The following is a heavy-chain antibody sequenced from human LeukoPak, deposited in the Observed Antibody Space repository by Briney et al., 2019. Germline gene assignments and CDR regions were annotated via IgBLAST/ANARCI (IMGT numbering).Heavy chain of an antibody. CDR1: GYTFTGYY. D-gene: IGHD2-8*01. Sequence: ASVKVSCKASGYTFTGYYMHWVRQAPGQGLEWMGWINPNSGGTNYAQKFQGRVTMTGDTSISTAYMELSRLRSDDTAVYYCARVVYALYYFDYWGQGTLVTVSS. CDR3: ARVVYALYYFDY. CDR2: INPNSGGT. V-gene: IGHV1-2*02. J-gene: IGHJ4*02.